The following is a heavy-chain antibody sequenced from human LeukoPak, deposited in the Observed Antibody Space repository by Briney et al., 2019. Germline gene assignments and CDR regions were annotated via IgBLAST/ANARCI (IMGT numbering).Heavy chain of an antibody. Sequence: SETLSLTCAVYGGSFSGYYWSWIRQPPGKGLEWIGEINHSGSTNYNPSLKSRVTISVDTSKNQFSLKLSSVTAAATAVYYCAREAYCSSTSCYRRGHAFDIWGQGTMVTVSS. CDR1: GGSFSGYY. J-gene: IGHJ3*02. D-gene: IGHD2-2*01. V-gene: IGHV4-34*01. CDR2: INHSGST. CDR3: AREAYCSSTSCYRRGHAFDI.